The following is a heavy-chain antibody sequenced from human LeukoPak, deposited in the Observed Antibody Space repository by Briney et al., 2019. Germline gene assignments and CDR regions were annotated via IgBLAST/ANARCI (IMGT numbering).Heavy chain of an antibody. V-gene: IGHV3-53*01. CDR1: GFSVRDYF. D-gene: IGHD5-12*01. Sequence: GGSLILSCTASGFSVRDYFVAWVRPAPGKGLQWVSHIDRGGVTEDADSVKGRFTVSRDTSRNIFYLHMSSLSAEDTAMYYCARGRASTTIFDYWGQGTLVTVSS. CDR2: IDRGGVT. J-gene: IGHJ4*02. CDR3: ARGRASTTIFDY.